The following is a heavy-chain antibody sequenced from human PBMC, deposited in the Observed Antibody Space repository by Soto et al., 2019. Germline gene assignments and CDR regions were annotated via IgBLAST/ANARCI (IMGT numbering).Heavy chain of an antibody. CDR1: GFTFSNAW. J-gene: IGHJ4*01. D-gene: IGHD2-21*01. CDR2: IKRKTDGGTT. V-gene: IGHV3-15*07. Sequence: GWSLRLSCAASGFTFSNAWINWVRQAPGKGLEWVGLIKRKTDGGTTDFAAPVKGRFAISRDDSKNMVYLQMNRLKTEDTGLYYFTTEWDSTIILIVVAYWGHGTLLTVP. CDR3: TTEWDSTIILIVVAY.